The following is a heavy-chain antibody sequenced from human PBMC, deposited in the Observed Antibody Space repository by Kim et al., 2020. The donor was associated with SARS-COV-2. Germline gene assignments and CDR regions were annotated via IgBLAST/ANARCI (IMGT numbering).Heavy chain of an antibody. J-gene: IGHJ4*02. CDR2: ISYDGSKI. CDR3: AKDRTYLHNSGRGFHY. CDR1: GFTFSTYG. D-gene: IGHD5-12*01. Sequence: GGSLRLSCAASGFTFSTYGMHWVRQAPGKGLEWVAVISYDGSKIYYADSVKGRFTISRDNSENTLYLQMSSLRAEDTAVYYCAKDRTYLHNSGRGFHYWGQGTLVTVSS. V-gene: IGHV3-30*18.